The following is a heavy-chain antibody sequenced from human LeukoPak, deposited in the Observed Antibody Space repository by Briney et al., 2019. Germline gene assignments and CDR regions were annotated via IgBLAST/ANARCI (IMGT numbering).Heavy chain of an antibody. J-gene: IGHJ1*01. CDR3: ARNSGWYGVS. CDR2: VDYSADST. V-gene: IGHV3-23*01. CDR1: GFTLSGYE. D-gene: IGHD6-19*01. Sequence: GGSLRLSCTVSGFTLSGYEMSWIRQAPGKGLEWVSSVDYSADSTHYADSVMGGFTITRDNSKNTLYLQLNSLSADDTAVYYCARNSGWYGVSWGQGTLVTVSS.